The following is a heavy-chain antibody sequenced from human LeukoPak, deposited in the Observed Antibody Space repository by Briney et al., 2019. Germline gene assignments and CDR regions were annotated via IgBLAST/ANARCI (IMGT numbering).Heavy chain of an antibody. CDR1: GGTFSRYT. D-gene: IGHD3-10*01. CDR2: IIPLFGTA. CDR3: ASHGSGTYGSFDY. V-gene: IGHV1-69*06. J-gene: IGHJ4*02. Sequence: SVKVSCKASGGTFSRYTISWVRQAPGQGLEWMGGIIPLFGTANYAQKFQGRVTITADKSTTSAYMELSSLRSEDTAVYYCASHGSGTYGSFDYWGQGTLVTVSS.